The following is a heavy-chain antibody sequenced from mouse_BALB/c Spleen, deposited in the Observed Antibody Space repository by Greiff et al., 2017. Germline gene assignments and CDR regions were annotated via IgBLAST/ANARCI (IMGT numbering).Heavy chain of an antibody. Sequence: QVQLKQSGAELVRPGTSVKVSCKASGYAFTNYLIEWVKQRPGQGLEWIGVINPGSGGTNYNEKFKGKATLTADKSSSTAYMQLRSLTSDDSAVYFCARFSVYGNYDAMDYWGQGTPVTVSA. D-gene: IGHD2-1*01. V-gene: IGHV1-54*01. CDR3: ARFSVYGNYDAMDY. J-gene: IGHJ4*01. CDR2: INPGSGGT. CDR1: GYAFTNYL.